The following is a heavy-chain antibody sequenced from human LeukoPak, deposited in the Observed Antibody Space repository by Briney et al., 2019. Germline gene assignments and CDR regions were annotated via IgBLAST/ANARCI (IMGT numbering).Heavy chain of an antibody. V-gene: IGHV3-13*01. CDR1: GFTFSNYD. D-gene: IGHD1-26*01. Sequence: PGGSLRLSCAASGFTFSNYDMHWVRQVTGKRLEWVSAIGTAGDTYYPGSVKGRFTISRENAKNSLYLQMSSLRAGDTAVYYCARVLSGRGSYDYWGQGTLVTVSS. CDR3: ARVLSGRGSYDY. CDR2: IGTAGDT. J-gene: IGHJ4*02.